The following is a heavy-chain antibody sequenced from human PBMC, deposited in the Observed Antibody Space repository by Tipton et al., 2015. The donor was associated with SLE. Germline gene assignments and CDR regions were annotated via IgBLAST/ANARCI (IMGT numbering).Heavy chain of an antibody. J-gene: IGHJ4*02. CDR1: GYTFTSYD. CDR3: ARGMGYYDSRGWYFDY. CDR2: MNPNSGNT. Sequence: QSGPEVKKPGASVKVSCKASGYTFTSYDINWVRQAPGQGLEWMGWMNPNSGNTGYAQKFQGRATMTRDTSISTAYMELSSLRSEDTAVYYCARGMGYYDSRGWYFDYWGQGTLVTVSS. V-gene: IGHV1-8*01. D-gene: IGHD3-22*01.